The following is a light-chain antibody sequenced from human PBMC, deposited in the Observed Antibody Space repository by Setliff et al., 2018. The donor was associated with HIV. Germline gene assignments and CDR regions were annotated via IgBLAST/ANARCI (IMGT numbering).Light chain of an antibody. J-gene: IGLJ1*01. V-gene: IGLV2-14*03. CDR3: KSYTGSSPLYV. Sequence: QSALTRPASVSGTPGQSITISCIGTNSDVGGYNYVSWYQQHPGKAPKLLIYDVSDRPSGVSRRFSGSKSGNTASLTISGLQAEDEADYYCKSYTGSSPLYVFGSGTKVTVL. CDR1: NSDVGGYNY. CDR2: DVS.